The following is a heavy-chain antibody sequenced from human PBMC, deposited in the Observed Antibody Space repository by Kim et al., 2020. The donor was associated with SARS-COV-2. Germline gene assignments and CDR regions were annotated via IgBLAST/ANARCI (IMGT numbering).Heavy chain of an antibody. CDR2: IYHSGST. V-gene: IGHV4-4*02. CDR3: ARLLATHYDFWSGYYTDAIYY. CDR1: GGSISSSNW. Sequence: SETLSLTCAVSGGSISSSNWWSWVRQPPGKGLEWIGEIYHSGSTNYNPSLKSRVTISVDKSKNQFSLKLSSVTAADTAVYYCARLLATHYDFWSGYYTDAIYYWGQGTLVTVSS. D-gene: IGHD3-3*01. J-gene: IGHJ4*02.